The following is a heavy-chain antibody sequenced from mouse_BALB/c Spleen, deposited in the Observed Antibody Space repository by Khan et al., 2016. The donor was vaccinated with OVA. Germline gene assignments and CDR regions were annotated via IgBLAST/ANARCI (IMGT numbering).Heavy chain of an antibody. CDR2: IYPGNSDT. J-gene: IGHJ3*01. Sequence: VQLQQSGTVLARPGASVKMSCKASGYSFTSYLIHWVKQRPGQGLEWIGDIYPGNSDTTYNQKFKDKAKLTAGTSANTAYMELSSLTNEDSAVYYCARGGYSSVAYWDQGTLVTVSA. V-gene: IGHV1-5*01. D-gene: IGHD1-3*01. CDR1: GYSFTSYL. CDR3: ARGGYSSVAY.